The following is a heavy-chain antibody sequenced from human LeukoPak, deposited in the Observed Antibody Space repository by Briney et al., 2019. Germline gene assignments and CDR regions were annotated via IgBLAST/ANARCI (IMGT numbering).Heavy chain of an antibody. CDR2: IYSDNT. J-gene: IGHJ4*02. CDR1: GFTVSSNS. D-gene: IGHD4/OR15-4a*01. CDR3: ARRAGAYSHPYDY. V-gene: IGHV3-53*01. Sequence: PGGSLRLSCTVPGFTVSSNSMSWVRQAPGKGLEWVSFIYSDNTHYSDSVKGRFTISRDNSKNTLYLQMNSLRAEDTAVYYCARRAGAYSHPYDYWGQGILVTVSS.